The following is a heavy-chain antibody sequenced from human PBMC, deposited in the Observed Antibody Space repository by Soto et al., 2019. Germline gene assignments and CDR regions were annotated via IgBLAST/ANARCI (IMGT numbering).Heavy chain of an antibody. Sequence: GGSLRLSCAASGFTVSSNYMSWVRQAPGKGLEWVSVIYSGGSTYYADSVKGRFTISRDNSKNTLYLQMNSLRAEDTAVHYCARGFSSGYYPYYYYYGMDVWGQGTTVTVSS. V-gene: IGHV3-53*01. CDR2: IYSGGST. CDR3: ARGFSSGYYPYYYYYGMDV. D-gene: IGHD3-22*01. CDR1: GFTVSSNY. J-gene: IGHJ6*02.